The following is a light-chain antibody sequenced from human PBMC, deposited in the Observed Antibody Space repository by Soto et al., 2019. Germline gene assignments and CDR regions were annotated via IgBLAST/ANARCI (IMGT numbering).Light chain of an antibody. V-gene: IGKV1-39*01. CDR2: AAS. CDR3: QQYHTWPIT. CDR1: QSISSY. Sequence: DIQMTQSPSSLSASVGDRVTITCRASQSISSYSNWYQQKPGKAPNLLIYAASSLQSGVPSRFSGSGSGTEFTLTISSLQSEDCAIYYCQQYHTWPITFGGGTKVDIK. J-gene: IGKJ4*01.